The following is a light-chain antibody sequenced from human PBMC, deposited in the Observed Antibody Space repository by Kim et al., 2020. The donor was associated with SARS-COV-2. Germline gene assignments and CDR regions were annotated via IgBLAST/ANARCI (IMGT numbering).Light chain of an antibody. CDR3: CSYAGSYTYV. J-gene: IGLJ1*01. CDR2: DVS. CDR1: SSDVGGYNY. Sequence: GQSVTSSCTGTSSDVGGYNYVSWYQQHPGKAPKLMIYDVSKRPSGVPDLFSGSKSGNTASLTISGLQAEDEADYYCCSYAGSYTYVFGTGTKVTVL. V-gene: IGLV2-11*01.